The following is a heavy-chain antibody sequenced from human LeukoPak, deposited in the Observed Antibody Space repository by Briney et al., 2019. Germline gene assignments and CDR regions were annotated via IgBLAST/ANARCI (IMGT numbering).Heavy chain of an antibody. CDR2: ISSSSSTI. CDR3: ARDPSNTYYDYVWGSSDAFDI. V-gene: IGHV3-48*01. J-gene: IGHJ3*02. Sequence: GGSLRLSCAASGFTFSSYSMNWVRQAPGKGLEWVSYISSSSSTIHYADSVKGRFTISRDNAKNSLYLQMNSLRAEDTAVYYCARDPSNTYYDYVWGSSDAFDIWGQGTMVTVSS. CDR1: GFTFSSYS. D-gene: IGHD3-16*01.